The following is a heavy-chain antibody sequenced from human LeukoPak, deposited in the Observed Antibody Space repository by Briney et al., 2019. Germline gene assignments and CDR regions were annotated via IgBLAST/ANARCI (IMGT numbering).Heavy chain of an antibody. CDR1: GYTFTGYH. Sequence: ASVKVSCKASGYTFTGYHMHWVRQAPGQGHEWMGRINPNSGGTNFAQKFQARVTMTSDTSISTAYMEVSGLESDDTAVYYCARARYCYTTSCPLDYWGQGTLVTVSS. J-gene: IGHJ4*02. CDR3: ARARYCYTTSCPLDY. D-gene: IGHD2-2*01. V-gene: IGHV1-2*06. CDR2: INPNSGGT.